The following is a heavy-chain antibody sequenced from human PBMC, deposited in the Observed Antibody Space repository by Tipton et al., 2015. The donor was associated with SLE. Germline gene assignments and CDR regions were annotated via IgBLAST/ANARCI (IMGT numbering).Heavy chain of an antibody. CDR2: ISYDGSNN. CDR1: GFTFSNYG. CDR3: AREALRYFDK. Sequence: SGFTFSNYGIHWARQAPGKGLEWVAHISYDGSNNNYADSVRGRFTISRDNSKSTLFLQMNSLRTEDTAVCYCAREALRYFDKWGQGTLVTVSS. V-gene: IGHV3-30*19. J-gene: IGHJ4*02.